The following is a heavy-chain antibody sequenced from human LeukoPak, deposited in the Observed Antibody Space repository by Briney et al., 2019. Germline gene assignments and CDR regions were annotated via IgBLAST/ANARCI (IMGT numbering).Heavy chain of an antibody. D-gene: IGHD2/OR15-2a*01. V-gene: IGHV1-2*06. CDR2: IHTNSGGT. Sequence: ASVNVSCKAFGYTFTTYYIHWVRQAPGQGLEWMGRIHTNSGGTNYAQRFQGRVAMTRDTSISTAYMELSSLGSDDTAMYYCARGLFSPGDQWGQGNPVTVST. CDR3: ARGLFSPGDQ. J-gene: IGHJ4*02. CDR1: GYTFTTYY.